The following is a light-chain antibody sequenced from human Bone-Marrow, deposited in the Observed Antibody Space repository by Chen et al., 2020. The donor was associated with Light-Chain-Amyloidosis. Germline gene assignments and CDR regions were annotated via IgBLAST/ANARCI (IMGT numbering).Light chain of an antibody. V-gene: IGLV2-14*01. Sequence: QSALTQPASVSGSPGQSITISCTGTSSDVGGDNHVSWYQQHPDKAPKLMIYEVTNRPSWVPGRFSGSKSDNTSSLTSSGLQTEDEADYFCSSYTSTNPLVFGSGTRVTVL. CDR3: SSYTSTNPLV. CDR1: SSDVGGDNH. CDR2: EVT. J-gene: IGLJ1*01.